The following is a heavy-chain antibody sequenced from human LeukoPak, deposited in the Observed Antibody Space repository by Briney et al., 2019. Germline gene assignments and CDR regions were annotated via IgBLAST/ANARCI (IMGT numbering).Heavy chain of an antibody. CDR1: GFTFSSYS. J-gene: IGHJ4*02. CDR2: ISSSSYI. CDR3: AREGQWLTPDY. Sequence: GGSLRLSCAASGFTFSSYSMNWVRQAPGKGLEWVSSISSSSYIYYADSVKGRFTISRDNAKNSLYLQMNSLRAEDTAVYYCAREGQWLTPDYWGQGTLVTVSS. D-gene: IGHD6-19*01. V-gene: IGHV3-21*01.